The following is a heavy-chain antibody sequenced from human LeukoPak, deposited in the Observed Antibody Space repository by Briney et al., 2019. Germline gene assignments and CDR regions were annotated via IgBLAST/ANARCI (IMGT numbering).Heavy chain of an antibody. V-gene: IGHV3-30*04. D-gene: IGHD6-19*01. CDR1: GFTFSSDA. CDR2: ISYDGSNK. CDR3: ARGSSGWYLYYFDY. J-gene: IGHJ4*02. Sequence: PGGSLRLSCAASGFTFSSDAMHWVRQAPGKGLEWVAVISYDGSNKYYADSVKGRFTISRDNSKNTLYLQMNSLRAEDTAVYYCARGSSGWYLYYFDYWGQGTLVTVSS.